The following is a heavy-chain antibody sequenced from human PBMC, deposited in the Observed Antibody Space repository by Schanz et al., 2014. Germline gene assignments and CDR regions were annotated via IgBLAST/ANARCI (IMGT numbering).Heavy chain of an antibody. V-gene: IGHV1-69*02. CDR3: ARAFGGYDPAGALDY. D-gene: IGHD5-12*01. CDR1: GGTFNSYT. J-gene: IGHJ4*02. Sequence: QLQLVQSGAEVKKPGSSVKVSCKLSGGTFNSYTINWVRQAPGQGLEWMGRIIPILGIANYAQKFQGRVTFTADKSTSTAYMELSRLKSDDTAVYYCARAFGGYDPAGALDYWGQGTLVTVSS. CDR2: IIPILGIA.